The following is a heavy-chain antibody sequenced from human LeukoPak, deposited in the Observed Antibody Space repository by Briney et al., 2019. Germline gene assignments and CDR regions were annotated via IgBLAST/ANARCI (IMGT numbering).Heavy chain of an antibody. D-gene: IGHD3-3*01. CDR3: AIRRRDCWSGGEVDY. Sequence: SETLSLTCTVSGGSISSSSYYWGWIRQPPGKGLEWIGSIYYSGSTYYNPSLKSRVTISVDTSKNQFSLKLSSVTAADTAVYYCAIRRRDCWSGGEVDYWGQGTLVTVSS. J-gene: IGHJ4*02. CDR1: GGSISSSSYY. CDR2: IYYSGST. V-gene: IGHV4-39*01.